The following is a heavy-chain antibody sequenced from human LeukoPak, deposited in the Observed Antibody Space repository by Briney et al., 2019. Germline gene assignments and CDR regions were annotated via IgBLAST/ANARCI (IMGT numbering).Heavy chain of an antibody. Sequence: GGSLRLSCAASGFSFDEYAMSWVRQAPGKGLQWDSSISGSGGSTFYAEPVKGRFIISRDNSKNTLYLQMNSLRAEDTAVYFCATEGWGQGTLVTVSS. CDR3: ATEG. V-gene: IGHV3-23*01. CDR2: ISGSGGST. J-gene: IGHJ4*02. CDR1: GFSFDEYA.